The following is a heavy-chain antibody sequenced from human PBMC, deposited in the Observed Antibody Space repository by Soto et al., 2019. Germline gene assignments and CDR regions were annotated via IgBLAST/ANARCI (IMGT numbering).Heavy chain of an antibody. CDR2: IYYSGST. V-gene: IGHV4-39*01. CDR1: GGSISSSSYY. CDR3: ARHGWTTMVRGVNDY. J-gene: IGHJ4*02. Sequence: SETLSLTCTVSGGSISSSSYYWGWIRQPPGKGLEWIGSIYYSGSTYYNPSLKSRVTISVDTSKNQFSLKLSSVTAADTAVYYCARHGWTTMVRGVNDYRGPGTSVTVSS. D-gene: IGHD3-10*01.